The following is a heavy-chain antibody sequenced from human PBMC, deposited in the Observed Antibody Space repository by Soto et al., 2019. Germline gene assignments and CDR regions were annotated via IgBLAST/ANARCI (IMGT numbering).Heavy chain of an antibody. CDR1: GGSISSGGYY. V-gene: IGHV4-31*03. CDR3: ASSGRGYSGYDLHSIDY. D-gene: IGHD5-12*01. Sequence: SETLSLTCTVSGGSISSGGYYWSWIRQHPGKGLEWIGYIYYSGSTYYNPSLKSRVTISVGTSKNQFSLKLSSVTAADTAVYYCASSGRGYSGYDLHSIDYWGQGTLVTVSS. CDR2: IYYSGST. J-gene: IGHJ4*02.